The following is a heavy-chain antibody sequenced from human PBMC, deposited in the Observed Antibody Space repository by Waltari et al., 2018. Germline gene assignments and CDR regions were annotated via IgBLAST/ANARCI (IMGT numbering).Heavy chain of an antibody. CDR2: ISSGSIFR. CDR1: GFTFSDYY. CDR3: AKIWSGLKPYYFDY. Sequence: QAQLVESGGGFVKPGGSLRLSCTVSGFTFSDYYMTWIRQAPGKGLEWVSYISSGSIFRKYAASVEGRFTISRDNSKNSLYLEMTSLRGDDTAVYYCAKIWSGLKPYYFDYWGRGVLVTVSS. D-gene: IGHD3-3*01. V-gene: IGHV3-11*06. J-gene: IGHJ4*02.